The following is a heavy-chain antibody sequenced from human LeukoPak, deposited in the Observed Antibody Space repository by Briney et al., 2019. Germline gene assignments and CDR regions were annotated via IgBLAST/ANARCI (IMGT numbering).Heavy chain of an antibody. V-gene: IGHV3-53*01. CDR2: IYSGGNT. D-gene: IGHD3-3*01. CDR1: GFSVSVNY. Sequence: GGSLRLSCAASGFSVSVNYMSWVRQAPGKGLEWVSVIYSGGNTDYADSVKGRFTISRDNSKNTLYLQMNSLRAEDTAVYYCAKFFEISRRAFNDAFDIWGQGTMVTVSS. CDR3: AKFFEISRRAFNDAFDI. J-gene: IGHJ3*02.